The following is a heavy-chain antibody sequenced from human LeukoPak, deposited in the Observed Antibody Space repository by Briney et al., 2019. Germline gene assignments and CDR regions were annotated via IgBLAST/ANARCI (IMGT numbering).Heavy chain of an antibody. V-gene: IGHV5-51*01. CDR3: ARHGSVDSSGYYHGIDY. D-gene: IGHD3-22*01. CDR1: GYSFTSYW. CDR2: IYPGDSDT. J-gene: IGHJ4*02. Sequence: GESLKISCKGSGYSFTSYWIGWVRPMPGKGLEWMGIIYPGDSDTRYSPSFQGQVTISADKSISTAYLQWSSLKASDTAMYYCARHGSVDSSGYYHGIDYWGQGTLVTVSS.